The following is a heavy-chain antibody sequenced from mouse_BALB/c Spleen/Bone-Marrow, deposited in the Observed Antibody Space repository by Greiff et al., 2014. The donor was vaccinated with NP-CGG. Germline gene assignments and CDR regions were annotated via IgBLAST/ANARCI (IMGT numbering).Heavy chain of an antibody. CDR3: TRSRGYFDY. V-gene: IGHV1-69*02. Sequence: QVQLQQSGAELVRPGASVKLSCKASGYTLTTFWINWVKQRPGQGLEWIGNIYPSDTYTNYSQDFKDKATLTVDKSSSTAYMQLSSPTSEDSAVYYCTRSRGYFDYWGQGTTLTVSS. J-gene: IGHJ2*01. CDR1: GYTLTTFW. CDR2: IYPSDTYT.